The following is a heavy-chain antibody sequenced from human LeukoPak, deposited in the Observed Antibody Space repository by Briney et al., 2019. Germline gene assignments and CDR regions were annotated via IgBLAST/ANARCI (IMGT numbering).Heavy chain of an antibody. D-gene: IGHD6-13*01. Sequence: PGGSLRLSCAASGFTFSSYAMHWVRQAPGKGLEWVAVISYDGSNKYYADSVKGRSTISRDNSKNTLYLQMNSLRAEDTAVYYCARDVAAGIFIFSFDYWGQGTLVTVSS. CDR2: ISYDGSNK. V-gene: IGHV3-30*01. CDR3: ARDVAAGIFIFSFDY. CDR1: GFTFSSYA. J-gene: IGHJ4*02.